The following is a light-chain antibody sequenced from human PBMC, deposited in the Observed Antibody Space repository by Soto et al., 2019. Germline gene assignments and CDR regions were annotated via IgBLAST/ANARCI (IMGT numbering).Light chain of an antibody. CDR1: QSISSY. CDR3: QQRYSTRT. CDR2: AAS. J-gene: IGKJ1*01. V-gene: IGKV1-39*01. Sequence: DIQMTQSPSSLSASVGDRVTITCRASQSISSYLNWYQQKPGKAPKVLIYAASSLQSGVPSRFSGSGSGTDFTLTISSLQPEDFATYYCQQRYSTRTFGQGTKVDIK.